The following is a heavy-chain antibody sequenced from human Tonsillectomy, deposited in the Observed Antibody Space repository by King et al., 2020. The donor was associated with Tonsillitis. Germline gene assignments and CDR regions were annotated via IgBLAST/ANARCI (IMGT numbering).Heavy chain of an antibody. J-gene: IGHJ3*02. D-gene: IGHD6-13*01. CDR2: INPNSGGT. V-gene: IGHV1-2*02. CDR1: GYTFTGYY. CDR3: AREPHSSSWYDAFDI. Sequence: QLVQSGAEVKKPVASVKVSCKASGYTFTGYYMHWVRQAPGQGLEWMGWINPNSGGTNYAQKFQGRVTMTRDTSISTAYMELSRLRSDDTAVYYCAREPHSSSWYDAFDIWGQGTMVTVS.